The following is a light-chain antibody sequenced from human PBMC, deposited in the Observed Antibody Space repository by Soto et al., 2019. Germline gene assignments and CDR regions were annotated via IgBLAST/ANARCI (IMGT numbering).Light chain of an antibody. CDR3: QHYNSYWT. Sequence: DIQMSQSPSTLSASVGDRVTITCRASQSISSWLAWYQQKPGKAPKLLIYDASSLESGVPSRFSSSGSGTEFTLTISSLQPDDFATYYCQHYNSYWTFGQRTKVDIK. J-gene: IGKJ1*01. CDR1: QSISSW. CDR2: DAS. V-gene: IGKV1-5*01.